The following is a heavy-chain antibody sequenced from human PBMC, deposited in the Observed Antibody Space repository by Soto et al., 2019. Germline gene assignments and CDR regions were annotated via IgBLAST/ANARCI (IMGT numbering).Heavy chain of an antibody. Sequence: SETLSLTCTVSGGSVSSGSYYWSWIRQPPGKGLEWIGYIYYSGSTNYNPSLKSRVTISVDTSKNQFSLKLSSVTAADTAVYYCARNALLAYCGGDCYITWGQGTLVTVSS. CDR2: IYYSGST. V-gene: IGHV4-61*01. CDR1: GGSVSSGSYY. D-gene: IGHD2-21*02. J-gene: IGHJ5*02. CDR3: ARNALLAYCGGDCYIT.